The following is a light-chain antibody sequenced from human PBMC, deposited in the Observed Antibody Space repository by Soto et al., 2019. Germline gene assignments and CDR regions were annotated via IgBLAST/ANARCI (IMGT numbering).Light chain of an antibody. CDR2: GAS. V-gene: IGKV3-15*01. J-gene: IGKJ2*01. CDR3: QQYNNWPPT. CDR1: QSVSSN. Sequence: EIVMTQSPATLSVSPGERVTLSCRASQSVSSNLAWYQQKPGQAPRLLIYGASTRATGIPATFSGSGSGTEFTLTISSLQSEDFAVYYCQQYNNWPPTFGQGTKLEIK.